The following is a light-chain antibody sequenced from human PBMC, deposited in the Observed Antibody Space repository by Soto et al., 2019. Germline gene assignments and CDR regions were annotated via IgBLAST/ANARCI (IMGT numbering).Light chain of an antibody. CDR1: RGIGTS. Sequence: IEMTQSPSTLSASVGDRATITCRASRGIGTSLAWYQQRPGKAPKILFYDAPSLQSGVPSGFSGTGFETEFSLTISSLKPDVLPTYYGQQYNSSPYTFAQGTKLEI. CDR2: DAP. J-gene: IGKJ2*01. V-gene: IGKV1-5*01. CDR3: QQYNSSPYT.